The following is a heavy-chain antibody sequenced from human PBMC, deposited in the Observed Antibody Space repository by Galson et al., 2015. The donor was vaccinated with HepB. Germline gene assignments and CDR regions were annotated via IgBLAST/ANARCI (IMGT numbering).Heavy chain of an antibody. CDR2: IWSDGSNE. J-gene: IGHJ4*02. V-gene: IGHV3-33*08. CDR3: ARDRLWLDTVYFDY. Sequence: LRLSCAASGFSFSTFGMHWVRQAPGKGLEWVAVIWSDGSNEYYGDSVKGRFTISRDNSKNTLYLQMNSVRAEDTAVYYCARDRLWLDTVYFDYWGQGTLVIVSS. D-gene: IGHD5-18*01. CDR1: GFSFSTFG.